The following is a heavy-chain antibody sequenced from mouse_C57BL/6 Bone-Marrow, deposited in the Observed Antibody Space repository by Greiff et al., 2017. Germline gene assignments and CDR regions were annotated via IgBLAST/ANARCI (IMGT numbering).Heavy chain of an antibody. V-gene: IGHV1-85*01. CDR2: IYPRDGST. CDR3: ARLEFDGSSWDWYFDV. J-gene: IGHJ1*03. CDR1: GYTFTSYD. Sequence: QVQLQQSGPELVKPGASVKLSCKASGYTFTSYDINWVKQRPGQGLEWIGWIYPRDGSTKYNENLKGKATLTVDTSSSSAYMALHSLTSEDSAVYCCARLEFDGSSWDWYFDVWGTGTTVTVSS. D-gene: IGHD1-1*01.